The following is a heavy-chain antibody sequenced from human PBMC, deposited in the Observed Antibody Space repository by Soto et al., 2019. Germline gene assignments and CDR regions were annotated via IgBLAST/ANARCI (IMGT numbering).Heavy chain of an antibody. D-gene: IGHD2-2*01. Sequence: GGSLRLSCTASGFTFGDYAMSWFRQAPGKGLEWVGFTRSKAYGGTTEYAASVKGRFTISRDDSKSIAYLQMNSLKTEDTAVYYCTREADIVVVPAAVYYMDGWGKGTTVTVS. V-gene: IGHV3-49*03. CDR1: GFTFGDYA. J-gene: IGHJ6*03. CDR3: TREADIVVVPAAVYYMDG. CDR2: TRSKAYGGTT.